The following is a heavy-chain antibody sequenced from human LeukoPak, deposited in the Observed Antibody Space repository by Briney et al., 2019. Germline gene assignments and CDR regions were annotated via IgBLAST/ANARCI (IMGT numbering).Heavy chain of an antibody. CDR2: ISYDGSNK. CDR1: GFTFSSYA. D-gene: IGHD4-23*01. J-gene: IGHJ4*02. Sequence: GGSLRLSCAASGFTFSSYAMHWVRQAPGKGLEWVAVISYDGSNKYYADSVKGRFTISRDDSKNTLYLQMNSLRAEDTAVYYCARGRPHGNDYWGRGTLVTVSS. CDR3: ARGRPHGNDY. V-gene: IGHV3-30-3*01.